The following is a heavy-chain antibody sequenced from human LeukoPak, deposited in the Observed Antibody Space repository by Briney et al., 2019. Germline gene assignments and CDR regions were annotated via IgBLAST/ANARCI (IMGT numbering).Heavy chain of an antibody. V-gene: IGHV3-23*01. Sequence: GGSLRLSCAASGFTFSSYAMSWVRQAPGKGLECISVITRSGNTYYADSVKGWFTISRDNSKNTLYLQMNSLRAEDTAVYSCAKDAVAPGSGGDYFDYWGQGTLVTVSS. D-gene: IGHD3-10*01. J-gene: IGHJ4*02. CDR3: AKDAVAPGSGGDYFDY. CDR1: GFTFSSYA. CDR2: ITRSGNT.